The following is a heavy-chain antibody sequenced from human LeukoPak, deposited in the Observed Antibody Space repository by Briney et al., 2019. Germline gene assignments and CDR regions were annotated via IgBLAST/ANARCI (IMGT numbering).Heavy chain of an antibody. CDR2: ISSSSSYI. CDR1: GFTFTSYS. J-gene: IGHJ4*02. Sequence: PGGSLRLSCAASGFTFTSYSMNWVRQAPGKGLEWVSSISSSSSYIYYADSVKGRFTISRDNAKNSLYLQMNSLRAEDTAVYYCARSFSCYFDYWGQGTLVTVSS. D-gene: IGHD2-15*01. CDR3: ARSFSCYFDY. V-gene: IGHV3-21*01.